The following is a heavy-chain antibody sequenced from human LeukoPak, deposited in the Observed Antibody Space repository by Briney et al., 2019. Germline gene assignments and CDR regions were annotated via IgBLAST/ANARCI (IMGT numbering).Heavy chain of an antibody. V-gene: IGHV4-59*08. J-gene: IGHJ4*02. CDR2: IYYSRST. CDR1: GGSISSSY. CDR3: ARHTTVVPPHYFDY. D-gene: IGHD4-23*01. Sequence: SETLSLTCTVSGGSISSSYWSWIRQPPGKGLEWIGYIYYSRSTNYNPSLKSRVTISLDTSKNQISLKRSSVTAADAAVYYCARHTTVVPPHYFDYWGQGTLVTVSS.